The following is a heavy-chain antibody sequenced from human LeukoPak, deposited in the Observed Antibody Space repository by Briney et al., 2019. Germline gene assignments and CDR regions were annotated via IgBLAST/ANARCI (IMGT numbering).Heavy chain of an antibody. CDR2: IKEGGSEK. J-gene: IGHJ4*02. CDR3: ARDGPTAYFDY. CDR1: GFTFSSYA. V-gene: IGHV3-7*01. Sequence: GGSLRLSCAASGFTFSSYAMHWVRQAPGEGLEWVANIKEGGSEKYYVDSVKGRFTISRDNARNLVYLHMNSLRAEDTAVYYCARDGPTAYFDYWGQGTLVDVSS. D-gene: IGHD5-18*01.